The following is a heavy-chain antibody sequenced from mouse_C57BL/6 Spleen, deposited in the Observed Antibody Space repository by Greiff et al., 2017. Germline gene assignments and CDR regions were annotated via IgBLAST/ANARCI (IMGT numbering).Heavy chain of an antibody. Sequence: VQLQQSGPGLVAPSQSLSITCTVSGYSLTSYGVDWVRQPPGKGLEWLGVIWGGGSTNYNAAIMSRLSISKDNSKSQVFLKMNSLQTDDTAMYYCAKYHYYGSSFDCYFDVWGTGTTVTVSS. CDR1: GYSLTSYG. J-gene: IGHJ1*03. CDR3: AKYHYYGSSFDCYFDV. D-gene: IGHD1-1*01. CDR2: IWGGGST. V-gene: IGHV2-9*01.